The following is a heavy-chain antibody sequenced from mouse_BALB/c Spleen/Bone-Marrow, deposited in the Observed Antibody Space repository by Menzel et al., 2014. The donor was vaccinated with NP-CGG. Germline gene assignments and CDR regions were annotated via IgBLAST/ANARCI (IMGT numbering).Heavy chain of an antibody. D-gene: IGHD2-3*01. Sequence: QVQLKESGAELVKPGASVKLSCKASGYTFTSYWIHWVKLRPGHGLEWIGEINPSNGRTNYNEKFKNKATLTVDKSSSTAYIQPSSLTSEDSAVYYCARYDGPAWFAYWGQGTLVTVS. V-gene: IGHV1S81*02. CDR3: ARYDGPAWFAY. CDR2: INPSNGRT. CDR1: GYTFTSYW. J-gene: IGHJ3*01.